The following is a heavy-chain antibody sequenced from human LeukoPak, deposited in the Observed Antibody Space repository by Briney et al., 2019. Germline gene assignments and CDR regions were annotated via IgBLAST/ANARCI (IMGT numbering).Heavy chain of an antibody. J-gene: IGHJ4*02. D-gene: IGHD4-11*01. V-gene: IGHV3-23*01. CDR3: AKAFLTTLYYFDY. CDR2: ISGSGGST. CDR1: GFTFSSYE. Sequence: AGGSLRLSCAASGFTFSSYEMNWVRQAPGKGLEWVSAISGSGGSTYYADSVKGRFTISRDNSKNTLYLQMNSLRAEDTAVYYCAKAFLTTLYYFDYWGQGTLVTVSS.